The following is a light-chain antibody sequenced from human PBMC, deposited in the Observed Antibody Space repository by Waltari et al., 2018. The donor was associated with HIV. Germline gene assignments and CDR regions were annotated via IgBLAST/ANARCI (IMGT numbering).Light chain of an antibody. J-gene: IGLJ1*01. CDR1: ALAKKY. V-gene: IGLV3-10*01. Sequence: SYELTQPPSVSVSPGQTARITCYGDALAKKYAYWYQQKSGQAPVLVIYDDPKRPSGIPDRFSCSSSGSMATLTISGAQLEDEGDYYCYSTDSSGYLFVFGTGTKVTVL. CDR2: DDP. CDR3: YSTDSSGYLFV.